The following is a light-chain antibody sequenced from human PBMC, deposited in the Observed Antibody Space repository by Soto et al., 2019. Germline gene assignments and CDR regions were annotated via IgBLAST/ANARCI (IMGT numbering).Light chain of an antibody. CDR3: SSYAGSNVV. CDR1: SSDVGGYNY. J-gene: IGLJ2*01. V-gene: IGLV2-8*01. Sequence: QSALTQPPSASGSPGQSVTISCTGTSSDVGGYNYVSWYQQHPGKAPKLMIDEVSKRPSGVTDRFSGSKSGNTASLTVSGLQAEDEADYYCSSYAGSNVVFGGGTKVTVL. CDR2: EVS.